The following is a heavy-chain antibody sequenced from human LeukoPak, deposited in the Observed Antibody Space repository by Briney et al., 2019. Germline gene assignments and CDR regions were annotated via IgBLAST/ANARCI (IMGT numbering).Heavy chain of an antibody. D-gene: IGHD2-2*01. Sequence: PGGSLRLSCAASGFTFSSYSMNWVRQAPGKGLEWVSSISSSSSYIYYADSVKGRFTISRDNAKNSLYLQMNSLRAEDTAVYYCASLWPYQLSAFDIWGQGTMVTVSS. CDR2: ISSSSSYI. CDR1: GFTFSSYS. J-gene: IGHJ3*02. V-gene: IGHV3-21*01. CDR3: ASLWPYQLSAFDI.